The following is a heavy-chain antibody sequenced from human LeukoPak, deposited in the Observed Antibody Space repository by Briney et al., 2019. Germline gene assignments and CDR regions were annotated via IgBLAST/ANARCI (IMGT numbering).Heavy chain of an antibody. CDR1: GYTFTSYY. J-gene: IGHJ6*03. Sequence: ASVKVSCKASGYTFTSYYMHWVRQAPGQGLEWMGIINPSGGSTSYAQKFQGRVTMTRDMSTSTVYMELSSLRAEDTAVYYCARGTLGGSGRYYYYMDVWGKGTTVTISS. CDR2: INPSGGST. D-gene: IGHD3-10*01. CDR3: ARGTLGGSGRYYYYMDV. V-gene: IGHV1-46*01.